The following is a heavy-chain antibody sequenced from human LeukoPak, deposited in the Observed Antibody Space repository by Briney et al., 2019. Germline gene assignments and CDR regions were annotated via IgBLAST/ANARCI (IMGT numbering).Heavy chain of an antibody. CDR3: ARATCTSARCYVDYYFDL. D-gene: IGHD2-2*01. CDR1: GFTFSSYN. Sequence: GGSLRLSCAASGFTFSSYNMNWVRQAPGKGLEWISYITSNSGTTYYSDSVKGRFAISRDNAKNSLFLQMNSLRAEDTAVYYCARATCTSARCYVDYYFDLWGRGTLVSVSS. J-gene: IGHJ2*01. V-gene: IGHV3-48*01. CDR2: ITSNSGTT.